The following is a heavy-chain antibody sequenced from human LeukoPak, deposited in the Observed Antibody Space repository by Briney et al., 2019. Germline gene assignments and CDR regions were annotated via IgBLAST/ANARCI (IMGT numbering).Heavy chain of an antibody. Sequence: PGGSLRLSCAASGFTFNNFAMTWVRQAPVKGLQWVSAISDSGGGTYYAESVKGRFTISRDNSKNMLYLQMNSLRAEDTAVYYCKKDWSASFWGQGTLVTVSS. CDR2: ISDSGGGT. J-gene: IGHJ4*02. D-gene: IGHD1-26*01. V-gene: IGHV3-23*01. CDR1: GFTFNNFA. CDR3: KKDWSASF.